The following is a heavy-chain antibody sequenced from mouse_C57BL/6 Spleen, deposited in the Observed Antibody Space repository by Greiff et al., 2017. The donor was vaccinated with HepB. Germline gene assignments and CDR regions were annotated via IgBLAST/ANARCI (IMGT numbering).Heavy chain of an antibody. V-gene: IGHV5-17*01. Sequence: EVKLVESGGGLVKPGGSLKLSCAASGFTFSDYGMHWVRQAPEKGLEWVAYISSGSSTIYYADTVKGRFTISRDNAKNTLFLQMTSLRSEDTAMYYCARPDDYGGYWYFDVWGTGTKVTVSS. J-gene: IGHJ1*03. D-gene: IGHD2-4*01. CDR1: GFTFSDYG. CDR2: ISSGSSTI. CDR3: ARPDDYGGYWYFDV.